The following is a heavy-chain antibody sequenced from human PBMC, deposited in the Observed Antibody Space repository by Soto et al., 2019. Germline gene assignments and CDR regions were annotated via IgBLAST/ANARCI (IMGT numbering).Heavy chain of an antibody. Sequence: SETLSLTCTVSGGSISSYYWSWIRQPPGKGLEWIGYIYYSGSTNYNPSLKSRVTISVDTSKNQFSLKLSSVTAADTAVYYCAEEVRWLSQYYFDYWGQGTLVTVSS. CDR2: IYYSGST. J-gene: IGHJ4*02. CDR3: AEEVRWLSQYYFDY. V-gene: IGHV4-59*01. D-gene: IGHD3-22*01. CDR1: GGSISSYY.